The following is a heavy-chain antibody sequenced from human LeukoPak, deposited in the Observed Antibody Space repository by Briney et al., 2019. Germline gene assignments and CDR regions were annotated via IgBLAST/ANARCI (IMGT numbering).Heavy chain of an antibody. J-gene: IGHJ6*02. V-gene: IGHV3-48*03. CDR2: ISSSGSTI. CDR3: ARDRSVGTISSGMDV. Sequence: GGSLRLSCAASGFTFSSYEMNWVRQAPGKGLEGVSYISSSGSTIFYADSVKGRFTISRDNAKNSLYLQMNSLRAEDTAVYYCARDRSVGTISSGMDVWGQGTTVTVSS. CDR1: GFTFSSYE. D-gene: IGHD3-3*01.